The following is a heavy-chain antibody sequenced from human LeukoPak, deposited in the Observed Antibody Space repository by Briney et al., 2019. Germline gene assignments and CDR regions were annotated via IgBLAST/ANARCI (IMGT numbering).Heavy chain of an antibody. CDR2: ISGSGLST. CDR3: AKGGLYNWFDP. Sequence: PGGSLRLSCAASGFTFSNYAMSWVRQAPGKGLGWVSVISGSGLSTYYADSVKGRFTISRDNSKSTLYLQMNSLRAEDTAVYYCAKGGLYNWFDPWGQGTLVTVSS. CDR1: GFTFSNYA. D-gene: IGHD5-12*01. V-gene: IGHV3-23*01. J-gene: IGHJ5*02.